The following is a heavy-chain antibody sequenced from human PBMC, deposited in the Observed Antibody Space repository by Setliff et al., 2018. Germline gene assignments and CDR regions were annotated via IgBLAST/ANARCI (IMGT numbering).Heavy chain of an antibody. CDR3: ARVRQWLAHYMDV. D-gene: IGHD6-19*01. Sequence: GVLRLSCAASGFTFSSYSMNWVRQAPGKGLEWVSYSSSGSAMYYADSVKGRFTISRDNAKNLLYFQMNSLRAEDTAVYYCARVRQWLAHYMDVWGKGTTVTVSS. J-gene: IGHJ6*03. CDR2: SSSGSAM. CDR1: GFTFSSYS. V-gene: IGHV3-48*01.